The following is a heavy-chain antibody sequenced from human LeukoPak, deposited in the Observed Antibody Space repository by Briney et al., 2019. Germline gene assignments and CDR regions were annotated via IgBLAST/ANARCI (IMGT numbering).Heavy chain of an antibody. CDR1: GGSISSYY. CDR3: ARVRCSGGSCPYYYYYYYMDV. CDR2: IYYSGST. V-gene: IGHV4-59*01. D-gene: IGHD2-15*01. J-gene: IGHJ6*03. Sequence: SETLSLTCTVPGGSISSYYWSWIRQPPGKGLEWIGYIYYSGSTNYNPSLKSRVTISVDTSKNQFSLKLSSVTAADSAVYYCARVRCSGGSCPYYYYYYYMDVWGKGTTVTVSS.